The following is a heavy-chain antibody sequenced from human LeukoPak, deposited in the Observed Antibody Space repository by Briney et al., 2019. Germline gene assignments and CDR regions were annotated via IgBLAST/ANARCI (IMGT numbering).Heavy chain of an antibody. CDR1: GFTFSSYD. CDR2: IGTAGDT. J-gene: IGHJ4*02. V-gene: IGHV3-13*01. CDR3: ARAASGSYHLYFDY. Sequence: PGGSLRLSCAASGFTFSSYDMHWVRQATGKGLEWVSAIGTAGDTYYPGSVKGRFTISRENAKNSLYLQMNSLRAGDTAVYYCARAASGSYHLYFDYWGQGTLVTVSS. D-gene: IGHD1-26*01.